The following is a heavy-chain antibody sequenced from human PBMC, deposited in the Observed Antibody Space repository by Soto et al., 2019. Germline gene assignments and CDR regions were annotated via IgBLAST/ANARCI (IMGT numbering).Heavy chain of an antibody. D-gene: IGHD3-22*01. V-gene: IGHV1-18*01. CDR2: ISVYNGNT. J-gene: IGHJ4*02. CDR1: GYSFVTSG. CDR3: ARAGKSYDASGYAD. Sequence: QVKLVQSGTEVKKPGASIKVSCKASGYSFVTSGMTWVRQAPGQGLEWMGWISVYNGNTNYDQKLQDRVTMTTDTSTNAAYLEVRNLRSDDTAVYYCARAGKSYDASGYADWCQGTLVTVSS.